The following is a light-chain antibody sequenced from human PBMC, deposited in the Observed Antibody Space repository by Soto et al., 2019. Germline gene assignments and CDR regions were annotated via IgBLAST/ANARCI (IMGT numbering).Light chain of an antibody. V-gene: IGKV3-11*01. CDR3: QQCPNWPPKWS. CDR1: QSISTF. Sequence: VVLTQSPATLSLSPGEKATLSCRASQSISTFLAWYQQKPGLAPRLLIYDASNRATGIPDRFSGSGSGTDFTLTISSLEPEDFAVYYCQQCPNWPPKWSFGQATKVEIK. J-gene: IGKJ1*01. CDR2: DAS.